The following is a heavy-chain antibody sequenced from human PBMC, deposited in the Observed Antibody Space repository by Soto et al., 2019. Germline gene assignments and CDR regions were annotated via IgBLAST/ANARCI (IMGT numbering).Heavy chain of an antibody. V-gene: IGHV4-34*01. CDR1: GASLSDNY. CDR2: INHSGNT. D-gene: IGHD1-1*01. CDR3: VRDGTKNLRDWFDP. J-gene: IGHJ5*02. Sequence: SETLSLTCAVYGASLSDNYCNWLRQPPGKGLEWIGEINHSGNTNYNPPLRSRVTISIDTSKNQLSLNLRSVSAADTAMYYCVRDGTKNLRDWFDPWGQGILVTVSS.